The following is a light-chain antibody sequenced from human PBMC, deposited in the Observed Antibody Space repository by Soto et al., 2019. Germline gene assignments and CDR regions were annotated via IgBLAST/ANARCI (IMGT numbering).Light chain of an antibody. CDR2: DGT. Sequence: DIQMTQSPSTLSASVGDRVTITCWASQSIGNWLAWHQQKPGKAPKLLIYDGTYLESGVPSRFSGSGSGTEFTLTISSLQPDDSATYYCQQYESHSETFGQGTKVDIK. CDR1: QSIGNW. J-gene: IGKJ1*01. V-gene: IGKV1-5*01. CDR3: QQYESHSET.